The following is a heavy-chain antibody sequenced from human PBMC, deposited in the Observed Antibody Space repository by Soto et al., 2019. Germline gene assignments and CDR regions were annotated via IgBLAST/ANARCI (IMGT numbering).Heavy chain of an antibody. J-gene: IGHJ6*02. D-gene: IGHD1-7*01. CDR2: ISYDGSNK. CDR1: GFTFSSYG. CDR3: AKDPELWKLYYSYGMDV. Sequence: QVQMVESGGGVVQPGRSLRLSCAASGFTFSSYGMHWVRQAPGKGLECGAGISYDGSNKYYADSVKGRFTISRDNSKNLRYLQINSLSPEAMTVYYRAKDPELWKLYYSYGMDVWGQGTTVTVSS. V-gene: IGHV3-30*18.